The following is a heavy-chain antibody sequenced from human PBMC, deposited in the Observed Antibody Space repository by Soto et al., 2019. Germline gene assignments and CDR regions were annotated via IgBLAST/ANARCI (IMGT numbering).Heavy chain of an antibody. CDR2: ISSSSSYI. V-gene: IGHV3-21*01. J-gene: IGHJ2*01. D-gene: IGHD4-17*01. CDR3: ARDGRPDYGDYGWYFDL. CDR1: GFTFSSYS. Sequence: EVQLVESGGGLVKPGGSLRLSCAASGFTFSSYSMNWVRQALGKGLEWVSSISSSSSYIYYADSVKGRFTISRDNAKNSLYLQMNSLRAEDTSVYYCARDGRPDYGDYGWYFDLWGRGTLVTVSS.